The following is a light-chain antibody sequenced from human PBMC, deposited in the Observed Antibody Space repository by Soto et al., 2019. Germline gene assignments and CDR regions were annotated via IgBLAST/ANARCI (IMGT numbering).Light chain of an antibody. CDR3: QQSYTTPYT. CDR1: QSISNF. V-gene: IGKV1-39*01. CDR2: AES. J-gene: IGKJ2*01. Sequence: DIQMTQSPSSLSASVGDRVTITCRASQSISNFLNWYQQKPGKAPELLIYAESSIHSGFSSRLSGSGSGTNFTLTISSLQPEDFATYLCQQSYTTPYTFGKGTKLEIK.